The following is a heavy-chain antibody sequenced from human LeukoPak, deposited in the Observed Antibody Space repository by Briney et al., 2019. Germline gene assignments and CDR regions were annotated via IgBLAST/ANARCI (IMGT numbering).Heavy chain of an antibody. J-gene: IGHJ3*02. V-gene: IGHV3-48*03. CDR1: GFTFSSYE. D-gene: IGHD6-19*01. Sequence: GGSLRLSYAVSGFTFSSYEMNWVRQAPGKGLEWVSYIGSSGSTMYYADSVKGRFTISRDNAKNSLFLQMNSLRAEDTAVYYCAREAVVDAFDIWGQGTMVTVSS. CDR2: IGSSGSTM. CDR3: AREAVVDAFDI.